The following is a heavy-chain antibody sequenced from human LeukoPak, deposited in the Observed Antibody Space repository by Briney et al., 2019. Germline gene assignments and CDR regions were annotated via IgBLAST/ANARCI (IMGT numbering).Heavy chain of an antibody. CDR3: TTIRRIFGVKAGY. CDR1: GSTFSNAW. V-gene: IGHV3-15*01. J-gene: IGHJ4*02. CDR2: IKSKTDGGTT. Sequence: GGSLRLSCAASGSTFSNAWMSWVRQAPGKGLEWVGRIKSKTDGGTTDYAAPVKGRFIISRDDSKNTLYLQMNSLKTEDTAVYYCTTIRRIFGVKAGYWGQGTLVTVSS. D-gene: IGHD3-3*01.